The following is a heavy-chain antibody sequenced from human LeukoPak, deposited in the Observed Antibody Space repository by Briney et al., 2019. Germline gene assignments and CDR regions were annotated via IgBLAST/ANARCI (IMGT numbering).Heavy chain of an antibody. CDR2: INGDGRST. Sequence: GGSLRLSCAASGFNFSTFWMHWVRQAPGKGLVCVSRINGDGRSTRYADSVKGRFTISRDNAKNTLYLQMNSLRAEDTAVYYCATLPGYSSDNPDYWGQGTLVTVSS. D-gene: IGHD6-19*01. J-gene: IGHJ4*02. CDR3: ATLPGYSSDNPDY. CDR1: GFNFSTFW. V-gene: IGHV3-74*01.